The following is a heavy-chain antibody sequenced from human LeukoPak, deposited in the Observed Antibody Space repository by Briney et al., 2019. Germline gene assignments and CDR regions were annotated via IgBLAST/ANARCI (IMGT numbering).Heavy chain of an antibody. CDR2: VFYSGST. Sequence: SETLSLTCSVSGDSISSSSHYWAWIRLPPGKALEWIGHVFYSGSTEYNPSLRSRVTISVDRSKNQFSLKLRSMTAADTAVYYCARDHMDPRLGTFDMWGQGTMVTVSS. J-gene: IGHJ3*02. V-gene: IGHV4-39*07. CDR3: ARDHMDPRLGTFDM. D-gene: IGHD1-26*01. CDR1: GDSISSSSHY.